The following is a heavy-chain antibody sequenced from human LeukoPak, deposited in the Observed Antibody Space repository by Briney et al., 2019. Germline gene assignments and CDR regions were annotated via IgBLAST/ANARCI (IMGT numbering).Heavy chain of an antibody. Sequence: PGGSLRLSCAASGFTFSSYSMHWVRQTPGKGLVFVSGINSNGGSTSYADSVKGRFTISRDNAKNTLDLQMSSLRAEDTAVYYCVRAAYSGGSFYFDYWGQGTLVTVSS. CDR1: GFTFSSYS. D-gene: IGHD2-15*01. J-gene: IGHJ4*02. CDR3: VRAAYSGGSFYFDY. CDR2: INSNGGST. V-gene: IGHV3-74*01.